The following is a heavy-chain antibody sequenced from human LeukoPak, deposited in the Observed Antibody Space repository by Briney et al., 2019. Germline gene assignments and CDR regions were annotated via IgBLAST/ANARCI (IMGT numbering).Heavy chain of an antibody. J-gene: IGHJ1*01. Sequence: SETLSLTCTVSGGSISSGSYYWSWIRQPAGKGLEWIGRIYTSGSTNYNPSLKSRVTISVDTSKNQFSLKLSSVTAADTAVYYCARVAAGIGFFQHWGQGTLVTVSS. D-gene: IGHD6-13*01. V-gene: IGHV4-61*02. CDR3: ARVAAGIGFFQH. CDR2: IYTSGST. CDR1: GGSISSGSYY.